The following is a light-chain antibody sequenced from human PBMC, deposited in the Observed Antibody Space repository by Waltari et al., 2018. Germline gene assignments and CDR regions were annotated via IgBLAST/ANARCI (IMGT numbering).Light chain of an antibody. CDR2: GAP. CDR1: QNIHDN. J-gene: IGKJ4*01. V-gene: IGKV3-15*01. CDR3: QQYNKWPPLT. Sequence: EVLMTQSPATLSVSPGERVTLSCRASQNIHDNLAWYQQKPGQAPRLLIYGAPTRATDIPARFRGSGSGTEFTLTINSLQSEDLGIYYCQQYNKWPPLTFGGGTKVEIK.